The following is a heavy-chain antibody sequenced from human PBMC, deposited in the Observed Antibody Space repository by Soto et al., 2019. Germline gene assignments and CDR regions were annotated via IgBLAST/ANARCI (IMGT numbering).Heavy chain of an antibody. CDR2: IYYSGST. CDR3: ARDTRTTVVTHFDY. CDR1: GGSISSGGYY. J-gene: IGHJ4*02. D-gene: IGHD4-17*01. Sequence: SETLSLTCTVSGGSISSGGYYWSWIRQHPGKGLEWIGYIYYSGSTYYNPSLKSRVTISVDTSKNQFSLKLSSVTAADTAVYYCARDTRTTVVTHFDYWGQGTQVTVSS. V-gene: IGHV4-31*03.